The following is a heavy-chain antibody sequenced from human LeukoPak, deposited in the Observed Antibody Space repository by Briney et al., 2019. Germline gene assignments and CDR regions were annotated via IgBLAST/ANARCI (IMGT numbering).Heavy chain of an antibody. CDR3: ARGSHYDILTGYRHFDY. D-gene: IGHD3-9*01. CDR1: GGSISSYY. Sequence: SETLSLTCTVSGGSISSYYWSWIRQPPGKGLEWIGYIYYSGSTNYNPSLKSRVTISVDTSKNQFSLKLSSVTAADTAVYYCARGSHYDILTGYRHFDYWGQGTLVTVSS. CDR2: IYYSGST. J-gene: IGHJ4*02. V-gene: IGHV4-59*01.